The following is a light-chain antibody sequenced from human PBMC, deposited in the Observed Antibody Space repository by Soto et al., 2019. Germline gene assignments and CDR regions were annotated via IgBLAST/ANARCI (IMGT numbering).Light chain of an antibody. CDR3: QQYGYSPIT. CDR2: GAS. J-gene: IGKJ5*01. CDR1: QSVGSNY. Sequence: EFVLTQSPCTLSLSPGERATLSCGASQSVGSNYLAWYQQKPGQAPRLLIYGASSRATGIADRFSGSGSGTDFTLTISRLEPEDFALYYCQQYGYSPITFGQGTRLEIK. V-gene: IGKV3-20*01.